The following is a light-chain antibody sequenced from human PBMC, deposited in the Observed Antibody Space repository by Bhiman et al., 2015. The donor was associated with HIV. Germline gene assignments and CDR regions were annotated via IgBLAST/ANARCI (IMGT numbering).Light chain of an antibody. Sequence: QSALTQPASVSGSPGQSITISCTGTSNNIGNYNYVSWYQHHPGKVPKLMIYDVSQRPSGVSNRFSGSNSGNTATLTISGTQAMDEADYYCQAWDSGTYVFGTGTKVTVL. CDR1: SNNIGNYNY. CDR2: DVS. J-gene: IGLJ1*01. V-gene: IGLV2-14*03. CDR3: QAWDSGTYV.